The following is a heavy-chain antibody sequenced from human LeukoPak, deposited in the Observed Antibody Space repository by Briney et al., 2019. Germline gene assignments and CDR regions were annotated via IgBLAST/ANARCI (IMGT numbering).Heavy chain of an antibody. V-gene: IGHV3-23*01. J-gene: IGHJ1*01. CDR3: AKGRDSSGRQYFQH. Sequence: GGSLRLSCAVSGFTFSSYAMSWVRQAPGKGLEWVSHISGSGGSTYYADCVKGRFTISRDNSMNTLYLQMNSLRAEDTAVYFCAKGRDSSGRQYFQHWGQGTLVTVSS. D-gene: IGHD3-22*01. CDR2: ISGSGGST. CDR1: GFTFSSYA.